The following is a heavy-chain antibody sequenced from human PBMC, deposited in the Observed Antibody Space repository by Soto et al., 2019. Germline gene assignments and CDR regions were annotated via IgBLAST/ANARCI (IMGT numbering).Heavy chain of an antibody. J-gene: IGHJ5*02. V-gene: IGHV4-39*01. CDR3: ARRGEVADTVGFDP. Sequence: QLQLQESGPGLVKPSETLSLTCTVSGGSISSGGYYWAWIRQPPGKGLEWIGSIYYSRSTYYNPSLKSRVTIFVDTSKNQFSLKLRSVTAADTAVYYCARRGEVADTVGFDPWGQGTLVTVSS. CDR2: IYYSRST. D-gene: IGHD6-19*01. CDR1: GGSISSGGYY.